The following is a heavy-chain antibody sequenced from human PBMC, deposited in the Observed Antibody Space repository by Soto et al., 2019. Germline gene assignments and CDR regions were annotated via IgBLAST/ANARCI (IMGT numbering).Heavy chain of an antibody. CDR2: IYPGDSDT. D-gene: IGHD2-8*01. V-gene: IGHV5-51*01. J-gene: IGHJ6*02. CDR1: GYRFSSYW. Sequence: GESLKISCQGSGYRFSSYWIAWVRQMPGKGLEWMGIIYPGDSDTRYSPSFEGQVTMSVDKSNSTAYLHWSSLKASDTAMYYCARQGSNGAYYYYGMDVWGQGTTVTVSS. CDR3: ARQGSNGAYYYYGMDV.